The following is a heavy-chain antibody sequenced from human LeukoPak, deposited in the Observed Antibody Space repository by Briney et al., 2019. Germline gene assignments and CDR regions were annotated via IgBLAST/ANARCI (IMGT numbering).Heavy chain of an antibody. Sequence: GGSLRLSCAASGFTFSSYSMNWVRQAPGKGLEWVSSISSSSSYIYYADSVKGRFTISRDNAKNSLYLQMNSLRAEDTAVYYCAREAALGDYYYYMDVWGKGTTVTVSS. CDR3: AREAALGDYYYYMDV. CDR1: GFTFSSYS. CDR2: ISSSSSYI. V-gene: IGHV3-21*01. J-gene: IGHJ6*03. D-gene: IGHD6-6*01.